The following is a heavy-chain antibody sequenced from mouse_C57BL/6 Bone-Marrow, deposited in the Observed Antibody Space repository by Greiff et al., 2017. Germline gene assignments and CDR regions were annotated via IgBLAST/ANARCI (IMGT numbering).Heavy chain of an antibody. CDR3: ARDEPYSNYLAY. D-gene: IGHD2-5*01. CDR2: SRNKANDYTT. CDR1: GFTFSDFY. V-gene: IGHV7-1*01. J-gene: IGHJ3*01. Sequence: EVKLVESGGGLVQSGRSLRLSCATSGFTFSDFYMEWVRQAPGKGLEWIAASRNKANDYTTEYSASVKGRFIVSRDTSQSILYLQMNALRAEDTAIYYCARDEPYSNYLAYWGQGTLVTVSA.